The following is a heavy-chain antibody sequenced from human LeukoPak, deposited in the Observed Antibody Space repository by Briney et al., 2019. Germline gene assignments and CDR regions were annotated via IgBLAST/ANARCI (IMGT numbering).Heavy chain of an antibody. CDR2: IYDSGST. D-gene: IGHD3-3*01. J-gene: IGHJ4*02. Sequence: SETLSLTCTVSGGSISGSIYYWGWIRQPPGKGLEWIGSIYDSGSTYYNSSLKSRVTISIDTSKNQFSLKLSSVTAADTAVYYCATPLAIFGVVIPFPPPGYWGQGTLVTVSS. CDR3: ATPLAIFGVVIPFPPPGY. V-gene: IGHV4-39*01. CDR1: GGSISGSIYY.